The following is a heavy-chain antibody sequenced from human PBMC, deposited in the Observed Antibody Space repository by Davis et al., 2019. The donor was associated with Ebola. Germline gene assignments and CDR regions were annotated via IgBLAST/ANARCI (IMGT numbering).Heavy chain of an antibody. J-gene: IGHJ6*04. Sequence: SGPTLVKPTQTLTLTCTFSGFSLSTSGVGVGWIRQPPGKALEWLALIYWDDDKRYRPSLKSRLTITKDTSKNQVVLTMTNMDPVDTATYYCAHMRSVRYCSGGSCRYYYYGMDVWGKGTTVTVSS. CDR3: AHMRSVRYCSGGSCRYYYYGMDV. D-gene: IGHD2-15*01. CDR2: IYWDDDK. V-gene: IGHV2-5*02. CDR1: GFSLSTSGVG.